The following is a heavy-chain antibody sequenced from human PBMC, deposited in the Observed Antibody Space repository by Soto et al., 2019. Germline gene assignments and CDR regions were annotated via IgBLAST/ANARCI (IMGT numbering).Heavy chain of an antibody. D-gene: IGHD2-15*01. CDR2: ISYDGSNK. CDR1: GFTFSRYG. J-gene: IGHJ6*02. V-gene: IGHV3-30*18. Sequence: GGSLRLSCAASGFTFSRYGMHWVRQAPGKGLEWVAVISYDGSNKYYADSVKGRFTISRDNSKNTLHLQMNSLRAEDTAVYYCAKRDCSGGSCYPLHYGMDVWGQGTTVTVSS. CDR3: AKRDCSGGSCYPLHYGMDV.